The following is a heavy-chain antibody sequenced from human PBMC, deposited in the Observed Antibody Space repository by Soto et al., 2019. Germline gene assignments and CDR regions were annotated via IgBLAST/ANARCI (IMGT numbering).Heavy chain of an antibody. D-gene: IGHD5-18*01. CDR3: ARSLRIQSSNWFDP. J-gene: IGHJ5*02. Sequence: PSQTLSRTCTACGGSISSYYWSWIRQPPGKGLEWICYIYYRGSTTYNPSLKSRVTISVDTSKNQCPLKLRSVTAAATAVYYCARSLRIQSSNWFDPWGQGTLVTVSS. CDR2: IYYRGST. CDR1: GGSISSYY. V-gene: IGHV4-59*01.